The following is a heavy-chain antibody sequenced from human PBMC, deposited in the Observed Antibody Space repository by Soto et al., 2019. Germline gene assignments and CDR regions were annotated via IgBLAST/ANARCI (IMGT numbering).Heavy chain of an antibody. CDR1: GDSVSSNSAA. J-gene: IGHJ4*02. V-gene: IGHV6-1*01. Sequence: QVHLQQSGPGLVKPSQTLSLTCAISGDSVSSNSAAWNWIRQFPSRGLEWLGRTYYRSKWHNDYAESVKSRIIIIPDTSKNQFSLQLNSVTPEDTAVYYCARGAKSDYGDYPVDFWGQGTLVTVSS. CDR3: ARGAKSDYGDYPVDF. CDR2: TYYRSKWHN. D-gene: IGHD4-17*01.